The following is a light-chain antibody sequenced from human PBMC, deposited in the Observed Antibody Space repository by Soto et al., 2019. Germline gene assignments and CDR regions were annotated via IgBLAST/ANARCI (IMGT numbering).Light chain of an antibody. CDR3: QQTKSYPST. J-gene: IGKJ4*01. CDR2: GAS. CDR1: QDISSS. V-gene: IGKV1-13*02. Sequence: AIQLTQSPSSLSASVGDRVTITCRASQDISSSLAWYQQKAGKAPKLLTYGASILQSGVPSGFSGSGFGTDFTLTISSLRAEDFAIYFCQQTKSYPSTFGGGTKVDIK.